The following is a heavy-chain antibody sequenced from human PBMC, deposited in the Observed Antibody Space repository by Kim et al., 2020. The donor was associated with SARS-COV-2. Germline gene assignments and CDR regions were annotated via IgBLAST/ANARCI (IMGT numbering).Heavy chain of an antibody. D-gene: IGHD3-3*01. Sequence: GGSLRLSCAASGFTFSSYAMHWVRQAPGKGLEWVAVISYDGSNKYYADSVKGRFTISRDNSKNTLYLQMNSLRAEDTAVYYCAREGVSYYDFPFPGTNYGMDVWGQGTTVTVSS. CDR3: AREGVSYYDFPFPGTNYGMDV. J-gene: IGHJ6*02. CDR1: GFTFSSYA. CDR2: ISYDGSNK. V-gene: IGHV3-30*04.